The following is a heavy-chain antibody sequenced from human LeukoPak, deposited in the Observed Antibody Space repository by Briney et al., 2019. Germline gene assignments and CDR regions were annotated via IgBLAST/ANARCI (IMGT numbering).Heavy chain of an antibody. Sequence: ASVRVSCKASDYTITNFAISWVRQAPGQGLEWLGWISVDNGNTNYAQNLQGRITMTTDTSTTTAYMELRSLRSDDTAVYYCARDDPGIAAAGTGYYFDYWGQGTLVTVSS. CDR2: ISVDNGNT. J-gene: IGHJ4*02. V-gene: IGHV1-18*01. CDR1: DYTITNFA. CDR3: ARDDPGIAAAGTGYYFDY. D-gene: IGHD6-13*01.